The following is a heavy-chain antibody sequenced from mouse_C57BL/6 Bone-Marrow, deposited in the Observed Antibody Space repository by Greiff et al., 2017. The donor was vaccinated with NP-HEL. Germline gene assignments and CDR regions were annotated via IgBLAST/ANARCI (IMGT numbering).Heavy chain of an antibody. V-gene: IGHV14-4*01. CDR3: TPYYYGSSYWYFDV. J-gene: IGHJ1*03. Sequence: DVQLQESGAELVRPGASVKLSCTASGFNIKDDYMHWVKQRPEQGLEWIGWIDPENGDTEYASKFQGKATITADTSSNTAYLQLSSLTSEDTAVYYCTPYYYGSSYWYFDVWGTGTTVTVSS. D-gene: IGHD1-1*01. CDR2: IDPENGDT. CDR1: GFNIKDDY.